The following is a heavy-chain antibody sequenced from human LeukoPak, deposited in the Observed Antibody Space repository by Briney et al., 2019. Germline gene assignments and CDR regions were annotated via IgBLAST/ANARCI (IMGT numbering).Heavy chain of an antibody. CDR1: GFTFSSYG. V-gene: IGHV3-30*02. J-gene: IGHJ4*02. CDR2: IRYDGSNK. CDR3: AKDLGY. Sequence: GGPLRLSCAASGFTFSSYGMHWVRQAPGKGLEWVAFIRYDGSNKYYADPVKGRFTISRDNSKNTLYLQMNSLRAEDTAVYYCAKDLGYWGQGTLVTVSS.